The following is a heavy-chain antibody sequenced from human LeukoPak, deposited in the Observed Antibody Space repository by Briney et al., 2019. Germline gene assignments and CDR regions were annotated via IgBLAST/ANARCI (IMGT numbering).Heavy chain of an antibody. CDR2: VNTNNGDT. D-gene: IGHD6-25*01. Sequence: ASGKVSCKASDYTFTSYGIAWVRQAPGQGLEWVGLVNTNNGDTNYAQKIQGRVTMTTDTSTTTAYMELRTVRSDDTAVYFCVRLRAAPAFFDHWGQGTLVTVSS. CDR3: VRLRAAPAFFDH. J-gene: IGHJ4*02. CDR1: DYTFTSYG. V-gene: IGHV1-18*01.